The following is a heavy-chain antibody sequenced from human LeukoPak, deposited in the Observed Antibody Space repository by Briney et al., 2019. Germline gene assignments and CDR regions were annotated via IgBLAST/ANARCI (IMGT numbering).Heavy chain of an antibody. CDR2: ISGSGGST. CDR1: RFTFSSYA. CDR3: ARVREGSSSLVGFDY. J-gene: IGHJ4*02. Sequence: PGGSLRLSCAASRFTFSSYAMSWVRQAPGKGLEWVSAISGSGGSTYYADSVKGRFTISRDNSKNTLYLQMDSLRAEDTAVYYCARVREGSSSLVGFDYWGQGTLVTVSS. D-gene: IGHD6-13*01. V-gene: IGHV3-23*01.